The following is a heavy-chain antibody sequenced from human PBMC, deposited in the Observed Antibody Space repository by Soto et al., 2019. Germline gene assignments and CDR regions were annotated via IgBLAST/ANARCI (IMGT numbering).Heavy chain of an antibody. J-gene: IGHJ5*02. V-gene: IGHV3-9*01. CDR1: GFTFDDYA. CDR3: TKDRVALIRGWFDT. D-gene: IGHD2-21*01. CDR2: INWNSGTK. Sequence: ESGGDLVQPGTSLRLSCAASGFTFDDYAMSWVRQVPGKGLEWVSGINWNSGTKGYADSVKGRFTISRDNAKNSLYLQMSRLRADDTALYYCTKDRVALIRGWFDTWGQGLQVTVAA.